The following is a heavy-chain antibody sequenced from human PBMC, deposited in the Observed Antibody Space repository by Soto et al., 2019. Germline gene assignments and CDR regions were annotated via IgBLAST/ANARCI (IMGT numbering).Heavy chain of an antibody. CDR3: ARGRSSVPDRRGIGYYGLDV. V-gene: IGHV4-34*01. CDR2: INHSGIT. CDR1: GGSFSGYY. J-gene: IGHJ6*02. Sequence: QVQLQQWGAGLLKPSETLSLTCVVNGGSFSGYYWSWVRQPPGKGLEWIGEINHSGITDSSPSLKSRVNISVDASRSEFSLNLTSVTAADTAVYYCARGRSSVPDRRGIGYYGLDVWGQGTTVTVS. D-gene: IGHD3-3*01.